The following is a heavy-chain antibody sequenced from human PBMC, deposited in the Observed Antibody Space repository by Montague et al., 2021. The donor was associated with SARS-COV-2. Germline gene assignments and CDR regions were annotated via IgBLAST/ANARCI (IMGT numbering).Heavy chain of an antibody. Sequence: SETLSLTCTVSGVSVTDYYWSWIRQPPGKGLELVGDVLYNKGTNFNPSLKSRVAISVDTSKNQFSLRLTSVTAAATAFSYCVRHPHYDGLNGPPDFWDQGTVVTVSS. CDR2: VLYNKGT. D-gene: IGHD3-9*01. CDR1: GVSVTDYY. J-gene: IGHJ4*02. V-gene: IGHV4-59*08. CDR3: VRHPHYDGLNGPPDF.